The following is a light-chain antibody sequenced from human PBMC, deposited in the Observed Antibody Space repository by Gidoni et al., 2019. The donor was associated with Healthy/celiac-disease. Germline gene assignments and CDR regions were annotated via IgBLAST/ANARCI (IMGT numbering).Light chain of an antibody. Sequence: EIVLTQSPATLSLSPGERATLSCRASPSVSSYLAWYQQTPGQAPRLLIYDASNRATGIPARFSGSGSGTDFTLTISSLEPEDFAVYYCQQRSNWPPYTFGQGTKLEIK. V-gene: IGKV3-11*01. CDR2: DAS. J-gene: IGKJ2*01. CDR1: PSVSSY. CDR3: QQRSNWPPYT.